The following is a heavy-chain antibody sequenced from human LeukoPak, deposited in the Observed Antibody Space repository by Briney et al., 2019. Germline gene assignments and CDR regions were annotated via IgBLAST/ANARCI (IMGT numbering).Heavy chain of an antibody. CDR3: ARTLRVADSSSWYYFDY. CDR2: TYYRSKWYN. D-gene: IGHD6-13*01. J-gene: IGHJ4*02. CDR1: GDSVSSNSAA. Sequence: SQTLSLTCAISGDSVSSNSAAWNWIRQSPSRGLEWLGRTYYRSKWYNDYAVSVKSRITINPDTSKNQFSLQLNSVTPEDTAVYYCARTLRVADSSSWYYFDYWGQGTLVTVSS. V-gene: IGHV6-1*01.